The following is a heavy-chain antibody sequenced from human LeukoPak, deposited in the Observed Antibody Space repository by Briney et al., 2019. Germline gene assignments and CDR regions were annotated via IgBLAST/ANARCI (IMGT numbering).Heavy chain of an antibody. CDR2: IYYSGTT. J-gene: IGHJ3*02. D-gene: IGHD2-15*01. CDR3: ARHRHIVMVDDAFDI. CDR1: GGSISSSTYY. V-gene: IGHV4-39*01. Sequence: SETLSLTCTVSGGSISSSTYYWGWIRQPPGEGLEWIGSIYYSGTTYYNPSLNSRVTISVDTSKNQFSLKLSSVTAADTAVYYCARHRHIVMVDDAFDIWGQGTMVTVSS.